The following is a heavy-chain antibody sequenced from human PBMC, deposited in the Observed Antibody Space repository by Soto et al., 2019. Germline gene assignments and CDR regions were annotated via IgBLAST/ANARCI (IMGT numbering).Heavy chain of an antibody. CDR2: IIPIFGTA. CDR1: GGTFSSYA. Sequence: SVKVSCKASGGTFSSYAISWVRQAPGQGLKWMGGIIPIFGTANYAKKFQGRVTITADESTSTAYMELSSLRAEDTAVYYCARSESVWFGELYYWGQGTLVTVSS. D-gene: IGHD3-10*01. J-gene: IGHJ4*02. CDR3: ARSESVWFGELYY. V-gene: IGHV1-69*13.